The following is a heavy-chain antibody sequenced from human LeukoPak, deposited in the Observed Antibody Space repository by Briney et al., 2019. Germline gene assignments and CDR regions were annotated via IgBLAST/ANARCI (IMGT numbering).Heavy chain of an antibody. CDR3: ARAPRATWFDP. CDR2: IYYSGST. V-gene: IGHV4-59*08. CDR1: GGSISSYY. Sequence: TASETLSLTCTVYGGSISSYYWSWIRQPPGKGLEWIGYIYYSGSTNYNPSLKSLVTISVDTSKNQFSLKLSSVTAADTAVYYCARAPRATWFDPWGQGTLVTVSS. J-gene: IGHJ5*02.